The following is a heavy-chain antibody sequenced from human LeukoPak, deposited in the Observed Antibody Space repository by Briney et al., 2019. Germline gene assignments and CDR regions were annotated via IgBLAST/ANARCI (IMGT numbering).Heavy chain of an antibody. J-gene: IGHJ4*02. CDR3: AQRDSSGSNYFAY. CDR1: GFTFAGCA. V-gene: IGHV3-23*01. D-gene: IGHD6-19*01. Sequence: SGGSLRLSCAASGFTFAGCAMSWVRQAPGKGLEWVSTFGRSGAGTFYADSVKGRFTISRDNSKNTLYLQMNSLRAEDTAVYYCAQRDSSGSNYFAYWGQGALVTVSS. CDR2: FGRSGAGT.